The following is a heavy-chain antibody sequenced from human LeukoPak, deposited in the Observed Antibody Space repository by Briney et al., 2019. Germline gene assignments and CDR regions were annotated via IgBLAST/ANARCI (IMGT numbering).Heavy chain of an antibody. CDR2: ISGDGATT. CDR1: GFTFSNYA. CDR3: AKDVDSSGWYYFDY. V-gene: IGHV3-23*01. J-gene: IGHJ4*02. D-gene: IGHD6-19*01. Sequence: GGSLRLSCAASGFTFSNYAMTWVRQDPGKGLNWVTGISGDGATTYYADSVKGRFTISRDNAKNSLYLQMNSLRAEDMALYYCAKDVDSSGWYYFDYWGQGTLVTVSS.